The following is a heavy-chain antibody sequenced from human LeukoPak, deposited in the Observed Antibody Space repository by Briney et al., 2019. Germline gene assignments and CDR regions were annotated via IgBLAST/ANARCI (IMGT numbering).Heavy chain of an antibody. D-gene: IGHD6-6*01. Sequence: GGSLRLSCTASWFTFSDYWMTWVRQAPGKGPEWVANINQDGSQRYYVASERGRCTISRENERNSLFLQMNGMREEETAVYYCARRGGSSSCRCPIDYWGQGTLVTVSS. J-gene: IGHJ4*02. CDR1: WFTFSDYW. V-gene: IGHV3-7*01. CDR2: INQDGSQR. CDR3: ARRGGSSSCRCPIDY.